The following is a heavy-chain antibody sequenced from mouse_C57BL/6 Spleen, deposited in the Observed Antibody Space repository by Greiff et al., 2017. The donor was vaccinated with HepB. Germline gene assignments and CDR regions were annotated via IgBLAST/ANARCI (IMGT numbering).Heavy chain of an antibody. D-gene: IGHD1-1*01. CDR3: ARSYGSTYYFDY. Sequence: DVRLVESGGGLVKPGGSLKLSCAASGFTFSDYGMHWVRQAPEKGLEWVAYISSGSSTIYYADTVKGRFTISRDNAKNTLFLQMTSLRSEDTAMYYGARSYGSTYYFDYWGQGTTLTVSS. V-gene: IGHV5-17*01. CDR1: GFTFSDYG. J-gene: IGHJ2*01. CDR2: ISSGSSTI.